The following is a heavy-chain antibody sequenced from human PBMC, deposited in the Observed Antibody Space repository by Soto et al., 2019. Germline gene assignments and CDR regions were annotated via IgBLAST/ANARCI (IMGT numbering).Heavy chain of an antibody. D-gene: IGHD3-10*01. Sequence: SETLSLTCAVSGGSISSSNWWSWVRQPPGKGLEWIGEIYHSGSTNYNPSLKSRVTISVDKSKNQFSLKLSSVTAADTAVYYCARVNYYGSGSFQYNWFDPWGQGTLVTVSS. CDR1: GGSISSSNW. CDR3: ARVNYYGSGSFQYNWFDP. V-gene: IGHV4-4*02. J-gene: IGHJ5*02. CDR2: IYHSGST.